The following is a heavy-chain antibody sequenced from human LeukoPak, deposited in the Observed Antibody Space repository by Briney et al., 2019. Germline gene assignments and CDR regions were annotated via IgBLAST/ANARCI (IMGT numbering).Heavy chain of an antibody. CDR1: GGSISSYY. J-gene: IGHJ6*02. D-gene: IGHD6-19*01. CDR2: IYYSGST. Sequence: SETLSLTCTVSGGSISSYYWSWIRQPPGKGLEWIGYIYYSGSTNYNPSLKSRVTISVDTSKNQFSLKLSSVTAADTAVYYCARVSAVAGTYYYYGMDIWRQGTTVTVSS. CDR3: ARVSAVAGTYYYYGMDI. V-gene: IGHV4-59*01.